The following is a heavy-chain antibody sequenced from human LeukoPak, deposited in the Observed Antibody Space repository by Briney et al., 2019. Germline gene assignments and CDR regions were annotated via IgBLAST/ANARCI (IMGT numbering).Heavy chain of an antibody. V-gene: IGHV1-46*01. D-gene: IGHD1-26*01. Sequence: GASVKVSCKASGYTFTSYYMHWVRQAPGQGLEWMGIINPSGGSTSYAQKFQGRVTMTEDTSTDTAYMELSSLRSEDTAIYYCAAIVLVGVTSVRWFGPWGQGTLVTVSS. J-gene: IGHJ5*02. CDR1: GYTFTSYY. CDR2: INPSGGST. CDR3: AAIVLVGVTSVRWFGP.